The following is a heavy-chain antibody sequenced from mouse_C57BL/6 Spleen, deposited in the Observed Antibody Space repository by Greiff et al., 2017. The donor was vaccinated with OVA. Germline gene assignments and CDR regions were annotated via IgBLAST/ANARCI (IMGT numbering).Heavy chain of an antibody. J-gene: IGHJ2*01. CDR2: IDPEDGET. V-gene: IGHV14-2*01. CDR3: AREDGNYYFDY. D-gene: IGHD2-1*01. Sequence: VQLQQSGAELVKPGASVKLSCTASGFNIKDYYMHWVKQRTEQGLEWIGRIDPEDGETKYASKFQGKATITADTSSNTAYLQLSSLTSEDAAVYYCAREDGNYYFDYWGQGTTLTVSS. CDR1: GFNIKDYY.